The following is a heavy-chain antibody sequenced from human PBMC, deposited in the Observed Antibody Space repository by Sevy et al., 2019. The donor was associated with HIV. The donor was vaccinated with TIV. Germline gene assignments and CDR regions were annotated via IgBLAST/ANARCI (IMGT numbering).Heavy chain of an antibody. CDR3: AKNMAAAGVGGFDY. Sequence: GGSLRLSCAASGFTFSHYGMHWVRQAPGKGLEWVTFIQYDGNNKYYADSVKGRFTISRDNSKNMFFLQMNDLRAEDTALYYCAKNMAAAGVGGFDYWGQGALVTVSS. D-gene: IGHD6-13*01. J-gene: IGHJ4*02. CDR1: GFTFSHYG. V-gene: IGHV3-30*02. CDR2: IQYDGNNK.